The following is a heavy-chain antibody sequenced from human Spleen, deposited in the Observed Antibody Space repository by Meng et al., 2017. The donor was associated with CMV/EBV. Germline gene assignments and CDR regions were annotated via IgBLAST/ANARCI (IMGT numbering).Heavy chain of an antibody. J-gene: IGHJ6*02. D-gene: IGHD2-2*02. CDR1: GFTFSSYA. CDR3: ASPPYCSSTSCYRGPYYYGMDV. V-gene: IGHV3-23*01. Sequence: GGSLRLSCATSGFTFSSYAMTWVRQAPGKGLEWVSAISASADRTYYADSVKGRFVISRDNSKNTVFLQMNSLRAEDTAVYYCASPPYCSSTSCYRGPYYYGMDVWGQGTTVTVSS. CDR2: ISASADRT.